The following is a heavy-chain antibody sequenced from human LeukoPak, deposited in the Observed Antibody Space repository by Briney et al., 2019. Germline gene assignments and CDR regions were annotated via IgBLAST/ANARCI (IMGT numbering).Heavy chain of an antibody. CDR1: GFTFSSYA. Sequence: GGSLRLSCAASGFTFSSYAMNWVRQAPGKGLEWVSAISGRGDITYYTDSVKGRFTISRDTSRSTLHLQMSSLRAEDTAVYYCTKDLAFCGGDCYSGADNWGQGALVTVSS. V-gene: IGHV3-23*01. CDR2: ISGRGDIT. J-gene: IGHJ4*02. D-gene: IGHD2-21*01. CDR3: TKDLAFCGGDCYSGADN.